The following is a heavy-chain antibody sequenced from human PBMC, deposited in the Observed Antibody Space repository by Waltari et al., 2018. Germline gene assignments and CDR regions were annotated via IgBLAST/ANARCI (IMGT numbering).Heavy chain of an antibody. Sequence: EVQLVESGGGLVKPGGSLRLSCAASGFTFSSYSMNWVRQAPGKGLEWVSSISSSSSYIYYADSVKGRFTISRDNAKNSLYLQMNSLRAEDTAVYYCARVGSPELPFDYWGQGTLVTVSS. V-gene: IGHV3-21*01. CDR1: GFTFSSYS. D-gene: IGHD1-26*01. J-gene: IGHJ4*02. CDR2: ISSSSSYI. CDR3: ARVGSPELPFDY.